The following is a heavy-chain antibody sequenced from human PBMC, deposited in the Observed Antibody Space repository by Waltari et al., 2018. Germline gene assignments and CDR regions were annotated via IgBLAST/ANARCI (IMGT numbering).Heavy chain of an antibody. CDR2: INAGNGNT. J-gene: IGHJ4*02. CDR3: ARDRFEYYFDY. Sequence: QVQLVQSGAEVKKPGASVKVSCKASGYTFTSYAMHWVRQAPGQRLEWMRWINAGNGNTKYSQKFQGRVTITRDTSASTAYMELSSLRSEDTAVYYCARDRFEYYFDYWGQGTLVTVSS. D-gene: IGHD3-16*01. V-gene: IGHV1-3*01. CDR1: GYTFTSYA.